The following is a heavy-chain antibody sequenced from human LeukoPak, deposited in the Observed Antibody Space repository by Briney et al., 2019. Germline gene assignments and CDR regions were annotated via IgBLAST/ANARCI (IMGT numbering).Heavy chain of an antibody. CDR1: GGSISSSSYY. V-gene: IGHV4-39*07. Sequence: PSETLSLTCTVSGGSISSSSYYWGWIRQPPGKGLEWIGSIYYSGSTYYNPSLKSRVTISVDTSKNQFSLKLSSVTAADTAVYYCARAVTIFGVVRSSGYFDYWGQGTLVTVSS. D-gene: IGHD3-3*01. CDR3: ARAVTIFGVVRSSGYFDY. CDR2: IYYSGST. J-gene: IGHJ4*02.